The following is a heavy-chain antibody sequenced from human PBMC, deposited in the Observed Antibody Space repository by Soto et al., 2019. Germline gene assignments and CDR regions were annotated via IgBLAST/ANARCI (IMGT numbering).Heavy chain of an antibody. CDR2: IRTKANSYAT. Sequence: EVQLVESGGGLVQPGGSLKLSCAASGLTFSGSAMHWVRQASGKGLEWVGRIRTKANSYATEYAASVKGRFTISRDDSKNTAYLQMNSLKTEDTAVYYCTRHADLGYCSSTSCYYFDYWGQRTLVTVSS. CDR1: GLTFSGSA. CDR3: TRHADLGYCSSTSCYYFDY. V-gene: IGHV3-73*01. D-gene: IGHD2-2*01. J-gene: IGHJ4*02.